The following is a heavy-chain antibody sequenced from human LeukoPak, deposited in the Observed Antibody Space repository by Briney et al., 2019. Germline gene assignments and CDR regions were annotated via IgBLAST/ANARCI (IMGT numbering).Heavy chain of an antibody. CDR1: GGSFSGYY. Sequence: PSETLSLTCAVYGGSFSGYYWSWIRQPPGKGLEWIGEVNHSGSTNYNPSLKSRVTISVDTSKNQFSLKLSSVTAADTAVYYCARRKLRYFDWLSWGWSDPWGQGTLVTVSS. D-gene: IGHD3-9*01. J-gene: IGHJ5*02. V-gene: IGHV4-34*01. CDR2: VNHSGST. CDR3: ARRKLRYFDWLSWGWSDP.